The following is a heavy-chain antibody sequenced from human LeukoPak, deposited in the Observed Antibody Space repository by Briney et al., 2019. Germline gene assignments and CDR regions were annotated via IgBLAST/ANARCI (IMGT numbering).Heavy chain of an antibody. J-gene: IGHJ6*02. D-gene: IGHD1-26*01. CDR3: ARVRSGSSAGNYGMDV. CDR2: ISSSSSYI. CDR1: GFTFSSYS. Sequence: PGGSLGLSCAASGFTFSSYSMNWVRQAPGKGLEWVSSISSSSSYIYYADSVKGRFTISRDNAKNSLYLQMNSLRAEDTAVYYCARVRSGSSAGNYGMDVWGQGTTVTVSS. V-gene: IGHV3-21*01.